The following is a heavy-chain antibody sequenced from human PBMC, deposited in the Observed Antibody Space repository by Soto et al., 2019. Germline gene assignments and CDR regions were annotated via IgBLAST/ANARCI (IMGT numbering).Heavy chain of an antibody. CDR3: ARDRGYSGYDSLDY. Sequence: QVQLVESGGGVVQPGRSLRLSCAASGFTFSSYAIHWVRQAPGKGLEWVAVISYDGSNEYYADSVKGRFTISRDNSKNTWYLQMNSLRGEDTAVYYCARDRGYSGYDSLDYWGQGTLVTVSS. CDR1: GFTFSSYA. J-gene: IGHJ4*02. CDR2: ISYDGSNE. D-gene: IGHD5-12*01. V-gene: IGHV3-30-3*01.